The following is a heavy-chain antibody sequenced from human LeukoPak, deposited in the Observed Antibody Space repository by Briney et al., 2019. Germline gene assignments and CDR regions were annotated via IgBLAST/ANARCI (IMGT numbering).Heavy chain of an antibody. CDR1: GYTFTFYD. J-gene: IGHJ4*02. V-gene: IGHV1-8*03. CDR2: MNPHSGNT. Sequence: ASVKLSCKASGYTFTFYDIQWVRQAAGQGLEWMGWMNPHSGNTGYAQKFLGRITLTRNTSTSMAYMELTSLKSEDTAVYYCARGVFTFYPDYWGQGTLVTVSS. D-gene: IGHD3-16*01. CDR3: ARGVFTFYPDY.